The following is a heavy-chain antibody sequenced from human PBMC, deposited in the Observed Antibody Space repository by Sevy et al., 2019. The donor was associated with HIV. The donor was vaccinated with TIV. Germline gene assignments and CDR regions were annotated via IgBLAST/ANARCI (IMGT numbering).Heavy chain of an antibody. CDR2: ISGSGGST. D-gene: IGHD2-2*01. CDR1: GFTFSTYA. V-gene: IGHV3-23*01. J-gene: IGHJ6*02. CDR3: AKGDATFYGLDV. Sequence: GGSLRLSCVASGFTFSTYAMSWVRQAPGKGLEWVSAISGSGGSTYYADSLKGRFTISRDKSKYTLYLQMNSLRVEDTAVFYCAKGDATFYGLDVWGQGTTVTVSS.